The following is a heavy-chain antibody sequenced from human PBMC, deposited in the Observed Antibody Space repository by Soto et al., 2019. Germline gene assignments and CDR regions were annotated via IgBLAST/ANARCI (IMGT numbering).Heavy chain of an antibody. CDR2: MTPNSGDT. CDR3: ARSIDP. V-gene: IGHV1-8*02. J-gene: IGHJ5*02. CDR1: GYTFTSYD. Sequence: ASVKVSCKASGYTFTSYDINWVRQAPGQGLERVGWMTPNSGDTGYAQTFQGRVTLTRDTSRSTAYMELSSLSSEDTAVYYCARSIDPWGQGTLVTVSS.